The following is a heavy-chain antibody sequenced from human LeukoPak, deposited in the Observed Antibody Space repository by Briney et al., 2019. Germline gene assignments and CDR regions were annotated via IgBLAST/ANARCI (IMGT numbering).Heavy chain of an antibody. D-gene: IGHD3-22*01. CDR1: GGSISGYY. Sequence: PSETLSLTCTVSGGSISGYYWSWIRQPPGKGLEWIGEINHSGSTNYNPSLKSRVTISVDTSKNQFSLKLSSVTAADTAVYYCARLLTYYYDSSGYDFDYWGQGTLVTVSS. J-gene: IGHJ4*02. V-gene: IGHV4-34*01. CDR3: ARLLTYYYDSSGYDFDY. CDR2: INHSGST.